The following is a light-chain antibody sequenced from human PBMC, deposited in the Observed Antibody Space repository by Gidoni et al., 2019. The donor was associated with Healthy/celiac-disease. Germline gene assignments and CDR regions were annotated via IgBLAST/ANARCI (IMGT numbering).Light chain of an antibody. CDR3: QVCDSSSDRHVV. CDR1: NIGSKS. V-gene: IGLV3-21*04. CDR2: YDS. J-gene: IGLJ2*01. Sequence: YVLTQPPAVSVAPGKTARITCGGNNIGSKSVHWYQQKPGQAPVLVIYYDSDRPSGIPERFSGSNSGNTATLTISRVEAGDEADYYCQVCDSSSDRHVVFGGGTKLTVL.